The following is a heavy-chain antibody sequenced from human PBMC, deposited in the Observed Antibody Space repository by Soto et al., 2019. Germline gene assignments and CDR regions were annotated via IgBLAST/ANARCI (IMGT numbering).Heavy chain of an antibody. V-gene: IGHV3-21*01. Sequence: EVQLVESGGGLVKPGGSLRLSCAASGFTFSSYSMNWVRQAPGKGLEWVSSISSSSSYIYYADSVKGRFTISRDNAKNSLYLQMKRLSAEDPAVYYCARDQPGYSYGYGLGYWGQGTLVTVSS. CDR3: ARDQPGYSYGYGLGY. CDR2: ISSSSSYI. J-gene: IGHJ4*02. CDR1: GFTFSSYS. D-gene: IGHD5-18*01.